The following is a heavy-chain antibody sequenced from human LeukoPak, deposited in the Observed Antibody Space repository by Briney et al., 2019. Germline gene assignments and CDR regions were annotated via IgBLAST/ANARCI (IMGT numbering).Heavy chain of an antibody. CDR3: ARQRYYYDTSVLDAFDI. D-gene: IGHD3-22*01. J-gene: IGHJ3*02. CDR2: ISGSGGTT. Sequence: GGSLRLSCAASGFTFTNYAMSWVRQAPGKGLEWVSTISGSGGTTYYADSLTGRFSISRDTSKNTLYLQMNSLRAEDTAVYYCARQRYYYDTSVLDAFDIWGQGTMVTVSS. V-gene: IGHV3-23*01. CDR1: GFTFTNYA.